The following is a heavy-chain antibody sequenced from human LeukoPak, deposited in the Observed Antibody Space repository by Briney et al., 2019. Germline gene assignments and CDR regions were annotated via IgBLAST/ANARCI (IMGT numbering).Heavy chain of an antibody. V-gene: IGHV4-59*01. CDR3: ARVTSGGFDY. Sequence: SETLSLTCTVSGGSISSYYWSWIRQPPGNGLEWIWDIYYSGSTNYNPSLKSRVTISVVPSKSQFSLKLSSVTAADTAVYYCARVTSGGFDYWGQGTLVTVSS. CDR2: IYYSGST. D-gene: IGHD3-10*01. CDR1: GGSISSYY. J-gene: IGHJ4*02.